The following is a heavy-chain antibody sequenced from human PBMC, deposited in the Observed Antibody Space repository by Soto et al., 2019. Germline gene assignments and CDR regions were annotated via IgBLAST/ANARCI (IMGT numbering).Heavy chain of an antibody. CDR1: GYTFTNYG. CDR3: SRGTSIPASGDY. CDR2: VTAYNGER. Sequence: QVQLVQSGAEVKKPGASVKVSCKASGYTFTNYGINWVLQAPGQGLEWLGWVTAYNGERRYAQRVQARVIMTTDTSTPSAYMELGSLRFDDTAVYYCSRGTSIPASGDYWGQGTLVTVSS. V-gene: IGHV1-18*01. J-gene: IGHJ4*01. D-gene: IGHD6-6*01.